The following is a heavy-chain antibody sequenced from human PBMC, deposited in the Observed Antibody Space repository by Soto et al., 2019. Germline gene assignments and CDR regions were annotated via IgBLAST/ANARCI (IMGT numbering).Heavy chain of an antibody. CDR1: GGSISSGGYY. CDR2: IYYSGST. J-gene: IGHJ6*02. V-gene: IGHV4-31*03. CDR3: ARFILERRRPYYYGMDV. D-gene: IGHD1-1*01. Sequence: SETLSLTCTVSGGSISSGGYYWSWIRQHPGKGLEWIGYIYYSGSTYYNPSLKSRVTISVGTSKNQFSLKLSSVTAADTAVYYCARFILERRRPYYYGMDVWGQGTTVTVSS.